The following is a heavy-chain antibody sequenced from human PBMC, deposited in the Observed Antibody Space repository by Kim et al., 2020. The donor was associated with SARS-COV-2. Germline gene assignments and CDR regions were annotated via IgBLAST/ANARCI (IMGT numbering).Heavy chain of an antibody. V-gene: IGHV3-23*01. CDR3: AKDGGLA. CDR1: GFPFSSHA. Sequence: GGSLRLSCAASGFPFSSHAMSWVRQAPGKGLEWVSTISGSDGSTYYADSVQGRFTISRDNSKNTLYLQMNSLRAEDTAVYYCAKDGGLAWGQGTLVTVSS. CDR2: ISGSDGST. J-gene: IGHJ5*02. D-gene: IGHD3-16*01.